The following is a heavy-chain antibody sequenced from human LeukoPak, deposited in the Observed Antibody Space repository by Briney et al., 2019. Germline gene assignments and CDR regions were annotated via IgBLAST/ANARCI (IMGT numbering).Heavy chain of an antibody. J-gene: IGHJ4*02. Sequence: SETLSLTCAVYGFSFSGYYWTWIRQPPGKGLEWIGEINHSGSTNYNASLKSRGTIFSKATRNHFSLKVKSVTAADTAVYFCASYFNYDSWTFLGYFDSWGQGTLVTVSS. CDR1: GFSFSGYY. CDR2: INHSGST. D-gene: IGHD3-3*01. V-gene: IGHV4-34*01. CDR3: ASYFNYDSWTFLGYFDS.